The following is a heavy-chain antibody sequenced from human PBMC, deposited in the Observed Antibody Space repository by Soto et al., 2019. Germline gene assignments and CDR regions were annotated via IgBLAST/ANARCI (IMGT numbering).Heavy chain of an antibody. J-gene: IGHJ4*02. D-gene: IGHD5-18*01. CDR3: ARSGYSYGPNPLLY. Sequence: PSETLSLTCTVSGCSISSGGYYWSWIRQHPGKGLEWIGYIYYSGSTYYNPSLKSRVTISVDTSKNQFSPKLSSVTAADTAVYYCARSGYSYGPNPLLYWGQGTLVTVSS. CDR2: IYYSGST. V-gene: IGHV4-31*03. CDR1: GCSISSGGYY.